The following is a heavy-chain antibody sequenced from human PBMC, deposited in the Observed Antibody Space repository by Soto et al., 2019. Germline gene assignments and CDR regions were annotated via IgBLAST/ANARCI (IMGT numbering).Heavy chain of an antibody. V-gene: IGHV3-30-3*01. CDR2: ISYDGSNK. D-gene: IGHD5-12*01. J-gene: IGHJ4*02. Sequence: QVQLVESGGGVVQPGRSLRFSCAASGFTFSSYTMHWVRQAPGKGLEWVALISYDGSNKYYADSVKGRFTISRDNSKNPLYLQMNSLRVEATAVYYCARDRGHRWLRFDFDYWGQGTLVTVSS. CDR1: GFTFSSYT. CDR3: ARDRGHRWLRFDFDY.